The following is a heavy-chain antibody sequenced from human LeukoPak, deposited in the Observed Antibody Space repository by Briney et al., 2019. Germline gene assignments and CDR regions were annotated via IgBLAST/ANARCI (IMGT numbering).Heavy chain of an antibody. CDR1: GGSISSGAYY. J-gene: IGHJ4*02. Sequence: SQTLSLTCTVSGGSISSGAYYWSWIRQPPGRGLEWIGYIYHSGGTYYNPSLKSRVTISVDRSKNQFSLKLSSVTAADTAVYYCAREGRWQQPSERVDYWGQGTLVTVSS. CDR3: AREGRWQQPSERVDY. V-gene: IGHV4-30-2*01. CDR2: IYHSGGT. D-gene: IGHD6-13*01.